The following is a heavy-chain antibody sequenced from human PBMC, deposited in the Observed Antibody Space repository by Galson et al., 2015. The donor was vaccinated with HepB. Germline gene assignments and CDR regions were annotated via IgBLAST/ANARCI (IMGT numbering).Heavy chain of an antibody. J-gene: IGHJ6*02. D-gene: IGHD3-10*01. V-gene: IGHV3-15*01. Sequence: SLRLSCAASGFTFSNNAMSWVRQAPGKGLEWVGRIKSKTDGGTTDYAAPVKGRFTISRDDSKNTLYLQMNSLKTEDTAVYYCTTDRNAPITMVRGVYYYYGMDVWGQGTTVTVSS. CDR3: TTDRNAPITMVRGVYYYYGMDV. CDR1: GFTFSNNA. CDR2: IKSKTDGGTT.